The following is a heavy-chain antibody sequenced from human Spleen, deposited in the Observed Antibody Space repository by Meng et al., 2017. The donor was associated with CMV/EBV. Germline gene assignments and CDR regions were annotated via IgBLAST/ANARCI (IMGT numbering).Heavy chain of an antibody. CDR1: GFNFSNAW. CDR3: TTVHY. J-gene: IGHJ4*02. Sequence: GESLKISCAASGFNFSNAWLRWVRQASGKGLEWVGRIKNKADGGTTDFAAPVKGRFTISRDDSKNTLYLQMNSLRPEDTAMYYCTTVHYWGPGTLVTVSS. CDR2: IKNKADGGTT. V-gene: IGHV3-15*01.